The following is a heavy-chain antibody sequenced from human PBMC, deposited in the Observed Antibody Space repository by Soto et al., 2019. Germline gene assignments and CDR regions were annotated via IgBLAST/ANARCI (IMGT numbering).Heavy chain of an antibody. CDR1: GFTFSSYA. V-gene: IGHV3-23*01. CDR2: ISGGGGST. CDR3: ARAERFPRSWFDS. J-gene: IGHJ5*01. Sequence: PGGSLRLSCAAAGFTFSSYATSWVRQAPGKGLDWVSAISGGGGSTYYADSVKGRFTISRDNSKNTLYLQMNSLTAADTAIYFCARAERFPRSWFDSWGQGTQVTVSS.